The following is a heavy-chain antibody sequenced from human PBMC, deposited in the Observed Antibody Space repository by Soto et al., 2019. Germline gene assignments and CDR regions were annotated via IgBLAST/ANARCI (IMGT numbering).Heavy chain of an antibody. V-gene: IGHV3-30-3*01. CDR3: ARDAHLNNWFDP. J-gene: IGHJ5*02. Sequence: GGSLILSCAASGFTFCSYAMHWVRQAPGKGLEWVAVISYDGSNKYYADSVKGRFTISRDNSKNTLYLQMNSLRAEDMAVYYCARDAHLNNWFDPWGQGTLVTVSS. CDR1: GFTFCSYA. CDR2: ISYDGSNK.